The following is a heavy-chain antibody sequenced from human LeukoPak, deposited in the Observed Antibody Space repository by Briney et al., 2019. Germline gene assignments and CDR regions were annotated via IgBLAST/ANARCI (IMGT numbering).Heavy chain of an antibody. CDR1: GGSISSSSYY. D-gene: IGHD6-19*01. CDR3: ARPSSGWSTYYFDY. CDR2: IYYSGST. J-gene: IGHJ4*02. V-gene: IGHV4-39*01. Sequence: PSETLSLTCTVSGGSISSSSYYWGWIRQPPGKELEWIGSIYYSGSTYYNPSLKSRVTISVDTSKNQFSLKLSSVTAADTAVYYCARPSSGWSTYYFDYWGQGTLATVSS.